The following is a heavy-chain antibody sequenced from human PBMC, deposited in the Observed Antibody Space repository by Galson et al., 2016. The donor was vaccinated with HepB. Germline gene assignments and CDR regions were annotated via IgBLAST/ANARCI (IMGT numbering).Heavy chain of an antibody. CDR3: AARITGGHPLEY. D-gene: IGHD7-27*01. CDR1: GFTFDGYA. CDR2: ISRNSGSI. J-gene: IGHJ4*02. Sequence: SLRLSCAASGFTFDGYAMHWVRQSPGKGLEWVSGISRNSGSIVYADSVKGRFTISRDNAKNSLYLQMNSLRAEDTALYSCAARITGGHPLEYWGQGTLVTVSS. V-gene: IGHV3-9*01.